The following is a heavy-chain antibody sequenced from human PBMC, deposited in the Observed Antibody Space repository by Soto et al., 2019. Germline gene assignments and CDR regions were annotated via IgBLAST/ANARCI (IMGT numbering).Heavy chain of an antibody. CDR2: ITWNSGNI. V-gene: IGHV3-9*01. D-gene: IGHD2-15*01. J-gene: IGHJ4*01. CDR3: VKDSYADFHRVLSTAEYFFDY. CDR1: GFTFDDYA. Sequence: EVQLVESGGGLVRPGRSLRLSCTASGFTFDDYAMHWVRQAPGRGLEWVSGITWNSGNIAYADSVKGRFTIARDDDNNLLLFQMNSLRPEDTALYYCVKDSYADFHRVLSTAEYFFDYWGHGTLVTVSS.